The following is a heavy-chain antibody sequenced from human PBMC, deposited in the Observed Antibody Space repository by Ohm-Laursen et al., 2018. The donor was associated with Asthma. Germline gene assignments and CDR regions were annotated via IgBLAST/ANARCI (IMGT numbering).Heavy chain of an antibody. J-gene: IGHJ6*02. V-gene: IGHV3-33*08. D-gene: IGHD1-1*01. CDR3: AVRTTSAGFDV. Sequence: SSLRLSCAASGFTFSSYGMHWVRQAPGKGLEWVAVIWYDGSNKYYADSVKGRFTISRDNSKNTLYLQMNSLRAQDTAVYYCAVRTTSAGFDVWGQGTTVTVSS. CDR2: IWYDGSNK. CDR1: GFTFSSYG.